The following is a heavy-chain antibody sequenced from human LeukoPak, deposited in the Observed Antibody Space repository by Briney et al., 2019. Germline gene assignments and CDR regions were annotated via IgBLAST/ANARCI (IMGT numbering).Heavy chain of an antibody. Sequence: GASVTVSCKASGYTFTSYGNNWVRQAPGQGLEWMGWIRAYNGNTHYAQKLQGRVTMTTDTSTSTGYMEVRSLRADDTAVYYCARHEEDIVVVPAAIFRDPWGQGTLVSVSS. CDR3: ARHEEDIVVVPAAIFRDP. CDR2: IRAYNGNT. CDR1: GYTFTSYG. D-gene: IGHD2-2*01. J-gene: IGHJ5*02. V-gene: IGHV1-18*04.